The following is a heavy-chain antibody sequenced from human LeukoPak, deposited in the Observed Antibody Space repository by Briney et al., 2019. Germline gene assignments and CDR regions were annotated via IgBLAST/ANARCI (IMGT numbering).Heavy chain of an antibody. J-gene: IGHJ4*02. CDR3: AKDRWLKGIFDY. CDR1: GFTFSGYA. Sequence: PGGSLTLSCAASGFTFSGYAMSWVRQAPGKGLEWVSAISGSGGSKYYADSVKGRFTISRDNSKNTLYLQMNSLRGEDRAVYYCAKDRWLKGIFDYWGQGTLVTVSS. V-gene: IGHV3-23*01. CDR2: ISGSGGSK. D-gene: IGHD5-24*01.